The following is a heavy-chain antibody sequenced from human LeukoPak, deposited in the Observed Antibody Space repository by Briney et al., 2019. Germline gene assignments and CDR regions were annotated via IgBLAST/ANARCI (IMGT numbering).Heavy chain of an antibody. CDR3: AREHSSSSGKVFDY. CDR2: INPNSGGT. J-gene: IGHJ4*02. CDR1: GYTFPGYY. V-gene: IGHV1-2*02. Sequence: ASVKVSCKASGYTFPGYYMHWVRQAPGQGLEWMGWINPNSGGTNYAQKFQGRVTMTRDTSISAAYMELSRLRSGDTAVYYCAREHSSSSGKVFDYWGQGTLVTVSS. D-gene: IGHD6-6*01.